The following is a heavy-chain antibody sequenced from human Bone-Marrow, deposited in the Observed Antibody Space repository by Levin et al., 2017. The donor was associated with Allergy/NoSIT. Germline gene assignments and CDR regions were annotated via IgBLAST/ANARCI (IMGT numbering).Heavy chain of an antibody. D-gene: IGHD3-22*01. V-gene: IGHV5-51*01. Sequence: GESLKISCKGSGYRFTNYWFGWVRQTPGKGMEWMAMIYPGDSDTKYNPSFQGQVTVSVDKSISVAYLEWSSLKASDTGIYYCVRLDHYRDNSGQTFKWFDPWGQGTLVTVSS. J-gene: IGHJ5*02. CDR3: VRLDHYRDNSGQTFKWFDP. CDR2: IYPGDSDT. CDR1: GYRFTNYW.